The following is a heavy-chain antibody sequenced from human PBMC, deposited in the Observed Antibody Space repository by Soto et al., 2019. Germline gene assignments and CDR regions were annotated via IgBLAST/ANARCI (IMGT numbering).Heavy chain of an antibody. J-gene: IGHJ4*02. CDR1: GYLFNSYG. CDR3: ARDETYSSYFFDY. Sequence: QVQLVQSGAEVKQPGASVKVSCKTSGYLFNSYGLSWVRQAPGQGLEWMGWISGYNAKTTYEQKFQGRVIMTIDTSTRTAYMELRSLRFDDTAVYYCARDETYSSYFFDYWGQGTLVSVSS. D-gene: IGHD1-26*01. CDR2: ISGYNAKT. V-gene: IGHV1-18*04.